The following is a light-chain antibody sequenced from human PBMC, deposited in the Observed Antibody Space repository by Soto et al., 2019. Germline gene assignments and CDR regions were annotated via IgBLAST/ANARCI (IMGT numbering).Light chain of an antibody. J-gene: IGLJ3*02. Sequence: QSALTQPPSVSGSPGQSVTISCTVTSSDVGSYNRVSWYQQPPGTAPKLIIYEVSNRPSGVPDRFSGSKSGNTASLTISGLQADDEADYYCISYTITGTPWMFGGGTKLTVL. V-gene: IGLV2-18*02. CDR2: EVS. CDR3: ISYTITGTPWM. CDR1: SSDVGSYNR.